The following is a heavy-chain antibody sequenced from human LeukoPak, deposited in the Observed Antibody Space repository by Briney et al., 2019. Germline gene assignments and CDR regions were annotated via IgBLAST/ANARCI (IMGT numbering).Heavy chain of an antibody. CDR2: IYYSGST. J-gene: IGHJ4*02. Sequence: KTSETLCLTCTVSGGSISSYYWSWIRQPPGKGLEWIGYIYYSGSTNYNPSLKSRVTISVDTSKNQFSLKLSSVTAADTAVYYCARQGYYYDSSGYYYVPLGDYWGQGTLVTVSS. V-gene: IGHV4-59*08. D-gene: IGHD3-22*01. CDR3: ARQGYYYDSSGYYYVPLGDY. CDR1: GGSISSYY.